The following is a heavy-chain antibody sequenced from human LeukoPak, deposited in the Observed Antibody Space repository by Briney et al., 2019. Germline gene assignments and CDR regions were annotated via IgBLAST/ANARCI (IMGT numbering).Heavy chain of an antibody. V-gene: IGHV3-48*01. J-gene: IGHJ4*02. D-gene: IGHD5-18*01. CDR3: ARRGDTPMIGDH. CDR1: AFTFSSYG. CDR2: LSNTGNI. Sequence: GGSLRLSCAASAFTFSSYGMNWLRQAPGKGLEWLSYLSNTGNIHYAQSVKGRFTISRDNAKNSLYLQMDGLRAEDTAVYYCARRGDTPMIGDHWGQGILVTVAS.